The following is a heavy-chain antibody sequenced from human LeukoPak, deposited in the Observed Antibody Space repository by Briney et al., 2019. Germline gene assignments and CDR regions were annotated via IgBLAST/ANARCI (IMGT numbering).Heavy chain of an antibody. D-gene: IGHD6-19*01. CDR3: AKLSGWTGWFFDY. Sequence: GGSLRLSCAASGFAFSSYAISWVRQAPGKGLEWVSAISKSGDSTYYADSVKGRFTISRDNSKNTIYLQKNSLRVEDTAVYYCAKLSGWTGWFFDYWGQGTVVTVSS. CDR2: ISKSGDST. CDR1: GFAFSSYA. J-gene: IGHJ4*02. V-gene: IGHV3-23*01.